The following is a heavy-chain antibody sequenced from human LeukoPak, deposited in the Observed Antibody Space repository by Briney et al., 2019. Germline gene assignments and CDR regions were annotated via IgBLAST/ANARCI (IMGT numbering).Heavy chain of an antibody. CDR3: ARDQRITTFGQNYCDY. CDR1: GFTFSNYG. D-gene: IGHD3-3*01. Sequence: GGSLRLSCAPSGFTFSNYGIHWVRQAPGKGLEWVAHIWYDGNNEYYGDSLKGRFTISRDNSKNTLYLQMNSLRADDTAVYYCARDQRITTFGQNYCDYWGQGTLVTVSS. V-gene: IGHV3-33*01. CDR2: IWYDGNNE. J-gene: IGHJ4*02.